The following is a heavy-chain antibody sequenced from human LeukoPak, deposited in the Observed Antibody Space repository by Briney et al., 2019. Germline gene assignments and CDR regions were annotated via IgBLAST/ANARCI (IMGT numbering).Heavy chain of an antibody. CDR1: GYTFTSYG. CDR3: ARDHPNCSGGSCFGH. D-gene: IGHD2-15*01. Sequence: ASVKVSCKASGYTFTSYGISWVRQAPGQGLEWMGWISAYNGNTNYARKLQGRVTMTTDTSTSTAYMELRSLRSDDRAVYYCARDHPNCSGGSCFGHWGQGTLVTVSS. CDR2: ISAYNGNT. V-gene: IGHV1-18*01. J-gene: IGHJ4*02.